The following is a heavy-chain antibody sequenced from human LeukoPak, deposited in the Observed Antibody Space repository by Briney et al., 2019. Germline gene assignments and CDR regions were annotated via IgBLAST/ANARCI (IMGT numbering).Heavy chain of an antibody. CDR2: IIPIFGTA. D-gene: IGHD4-11*01. CDR3: ARRNSNYGGNWFDP. Sequence: ASVKVSCKASGGTFSSYAISWVRQAPGQGLEWMGGIIPIFGTANYAQKFQGRVTITTDESTSTAYMELSSLRSEDTAVYYCARRNSNYGGNWFDPWGQGTLVTVSS. CDR1: GGTFSSYA. V-gene: IGHV1-69*05. J-gene: IGHJ5*02.